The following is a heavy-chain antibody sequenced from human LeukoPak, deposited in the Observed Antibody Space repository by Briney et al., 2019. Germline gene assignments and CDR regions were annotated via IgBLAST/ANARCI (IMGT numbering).Heavy chain of an antibody. V-gene: IGHV3-23*01. J-gene: IGHJ4*02. CDR3: AKLYCSSTSCSYDY. D-gene: IGHD2-2*01. Sequence: GGSLRLFCAASGFTFSSYAMSWVRQAPGKGLEWVSAISGSGGSAYYGDSVKGRFTISRDKSKNTLYLQMNSLRAEDTALYYCAKLYCSSTSCSYDYWGQGTLVTVSS. CDR2: ISGSGGSA. CDR1: GFTFSSYA.